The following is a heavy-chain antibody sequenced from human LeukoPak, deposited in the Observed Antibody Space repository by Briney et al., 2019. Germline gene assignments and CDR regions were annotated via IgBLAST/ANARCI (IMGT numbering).Heavy chain of an antibody. V-gene: IGHV1-46*01. CDR2: IRPIGDST. Sequence: ASVKVSCKASGYTFTSYYMHWVRQAPGLGLEWMGIIRPIGDSTTYAQKLQGRVTMTTDTSTSTAYMELRSLRSDDTAVYYCARDTYYYDSSGSPPAPYWGQGTLVTVSS. CDR1: GYTFTSYY. J-gene: IGHJ4*02. D-gene: IGHD3-22*01. CDR3: ARDTYYYDSSGSPPAPY.